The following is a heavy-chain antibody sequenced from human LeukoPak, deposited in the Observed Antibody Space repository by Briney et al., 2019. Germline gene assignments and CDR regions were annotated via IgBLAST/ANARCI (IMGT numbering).Heavy chain of an antibody. D-gene: IGHD6-19*01. CDR1: GYTFSDYV. CDR3: ARGSTSDWSLDY. Sequence: ASVKVSCKASGYTFSDYVIHWVRQALGQKFEWMGWIDADNGDTRYSQKFQGRVTITRDTSASTAYMGLSSLRSEDTAVYYCARGSTSDWSLDYWGQETLVTISS. J-gene: IGHJ4*02. V-gene: IGHV1-3*01. CDR2: IDADNGDT.